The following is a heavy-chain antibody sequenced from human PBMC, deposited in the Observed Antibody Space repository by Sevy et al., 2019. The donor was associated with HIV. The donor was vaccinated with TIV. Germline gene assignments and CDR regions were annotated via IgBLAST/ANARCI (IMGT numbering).Heavy chain of an antibody. CDR3: ATRNVNDYYHF. Sequence: GGCLRLSCAASGFTFSTYAMSCVRQAPGKGLEWVSAIDGSGKSTYYADFVKGRFTISKDNSKNTFYMHLNSLKADDTAVYYCATRNVNDYYHFWGQGTLVTVSS. CDR2: IDGSGKST. CDR1: GFTFSTYA. D-gene: IGHD3-10*01. V-gene: IGHV3-23*01. J-gene: IGHJ4*02.